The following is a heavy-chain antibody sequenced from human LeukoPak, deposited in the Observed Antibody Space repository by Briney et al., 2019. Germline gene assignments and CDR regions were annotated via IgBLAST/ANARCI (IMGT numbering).Heavy chain of an antibody. D-gene: IGHD3-16*01. CDR1: GFTFSSYW. J-gene: IGHJ4*02. V-gene: IGHV3-7*01. CDR3: ARCAGGAPPNYYFDY. CDR2: IKQDGSEK. Sequence: PGGSLRLSCAASGFTFSSYWMSWVRQAPGKGLEWVANIKQDGSEKYYVDSVKGRFTISRDNAKNSLYLQMNSLRAEDTAVYYCARCAGGAPPNYYFDYWGQGTLVTVSS.